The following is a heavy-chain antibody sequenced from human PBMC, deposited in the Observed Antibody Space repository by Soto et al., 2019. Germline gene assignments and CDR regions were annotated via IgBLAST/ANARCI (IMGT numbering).Heavy chain of an antibody. J-gene: IGHJ3*02. CDR2: IHHSGRT. V-gene: IGHV4-34*01. CDR1: SGSFSGYY. Sequence: PXETLSRPISDYSGSFSGYYWTWIRQTPGKGLEWIGEIHHSGRTNYNPSLKSRVSISADTSKTQFSLNLTSVTAADTAVYYCARGECSSNYCFTRWALDIWAQGTVVTVSS. D-gene: IGHD2-2*01. CDR3: ARGECSSNYCFTRWALDI.